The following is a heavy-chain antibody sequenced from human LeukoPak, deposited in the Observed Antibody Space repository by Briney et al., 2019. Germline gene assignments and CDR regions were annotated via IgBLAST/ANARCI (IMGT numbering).Heavy chain of an antibody. CDR2: IYSSGST. CDR3: ARVSYYDILTGYYTSFDI. Sequence: SETLSVTCTVSGGSLDTYYWSWIRQPPGKGLEWLGYIYSSGSTNYNPSLKSRVTISVDTSKNQFSLKLSSVTAADTAVYYCARVSYYDILTGYYTSFDIWGQGTMVTVSS. J-gene: IGHJ3*02. D-gene: IGHD3-9*01. CDR1: GGSLDTYY. V-gene: IGHV4-59*01.